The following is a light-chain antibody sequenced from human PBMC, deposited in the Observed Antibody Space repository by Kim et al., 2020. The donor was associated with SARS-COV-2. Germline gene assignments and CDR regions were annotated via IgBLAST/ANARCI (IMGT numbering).Light chain of an antibody. Sequence: ASVGDSVTITCRASQGIRNYLGWYQQSPGRAPKRLIYGASSLQSGVPSRFSGSGSGTEFTLTISSLQPEDFATYFCLQHNTYPITFGQGTRLEIK. CDR3: LQHNTYPIT. V-gene: IGKV1-17*01. CDR2: GAS. J-gene: IGKJ5*01. CDR1: QGIRNY.